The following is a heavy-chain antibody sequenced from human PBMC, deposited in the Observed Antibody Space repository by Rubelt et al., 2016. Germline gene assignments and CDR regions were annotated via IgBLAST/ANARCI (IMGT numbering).Heavy chain of an antibody. J-gene: IGHJ4*02. CDR2: INPDSGDT. Sequence: QVQLVQSGAEVKKPGASVTVSCKASGYTFNVYYMHWVRQAPGQGLEWMGRINPDSGDTHSAPKFQGRVTMTKVTSISTAYMQLGNLRSDDTAVYYCAVSYNSQWVWGQGTLVTVSS. V-gene: IGHV1-2*06. CDR1: GYTFNVYY. CDR3: AVSYNSQWV. D-gene: IGHD1-14*01.